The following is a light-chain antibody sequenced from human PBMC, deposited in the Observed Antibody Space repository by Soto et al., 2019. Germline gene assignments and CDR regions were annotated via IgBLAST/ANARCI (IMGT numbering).Light chain of an antibody. V-gene: IGLV1-47*01. J-gene: IGLJ3*02. CDR2: RND. CDR1: SSNIGSNY. CDR3: SAWDDSRSGPV. Sequence: QSVLTQPPSASGTPGQRVTISCSGSSSNIGSNYVYWYRQLPGTAPNVLIYRNDERPSGVPDRFSGSKSGSSASLAISGRRSEDEADYYCSAWDDSRSGPVFGRGTKLTVL.